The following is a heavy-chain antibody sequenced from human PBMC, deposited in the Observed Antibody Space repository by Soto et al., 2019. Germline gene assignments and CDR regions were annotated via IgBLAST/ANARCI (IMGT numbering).Heavy chain of an antibody. V-gene: IGHV3-7*03. D-gene: IGHD2-21*02. CDR3: ARDHLILPAHDFFYGSDV. Sequence: DVKLVESGGGLVQPGDSLRLSCEVSGFTFSMYSMSWVRQRPGKGLEWVAKIPQDGVDGHYADSVKGRFIISRDNDKNSLHLQLNNLRAEDTAVYYCARDHLILPAHDFFYGSDVWGRGATVTVSS. CDR2: IPQDGVDG. J-gene: IGHJ6*02. CDR1: GFTFSMYS.